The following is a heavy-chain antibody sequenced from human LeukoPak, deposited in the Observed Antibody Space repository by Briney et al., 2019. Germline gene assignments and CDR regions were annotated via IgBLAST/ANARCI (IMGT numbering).Heavy chain of an antibody. D-gene: IGHD5-18*01. CDR2: IRYDGSNK. J-gene: IGHJ6*03. V-gene: IGHV3-30*02. CDR1: GFTFSNYG. Sequence: PGGSLRLSCAASGFTFSNYGMHWVRQAPGKGLEWVAFIRYDGSNKYSADSVKGRFTISRDNSNNTLYLQMNSLRAEDTAVYYCARDQTLRGYSYGPQPKNYYYYYMDVWGKGTTVTVSS. CDR3: ARDQTLRGYSYGPQPKNYYYYYMDV.